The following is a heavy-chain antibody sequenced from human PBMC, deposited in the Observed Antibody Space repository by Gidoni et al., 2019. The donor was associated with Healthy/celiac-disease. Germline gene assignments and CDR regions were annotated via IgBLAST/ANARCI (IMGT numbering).Heavy chain of an antibody. D-gene: IGHD4-17*01. J-gene: IGHJ4*02. CDR2: IYDSGSA. CDR1: GGSISSYY. V-gene: IGHV4-59*01. Sequence: QVKLQESGPGLVKPSETLSLTCTVSGGSISSYYWSWIRQPPGKGLEWIGYIYDSGSANYSPSLKSRVTISVDTSKNQFSLKLSSVTAADSAVYYCARLGGLGYGGNPDYWGQGTLVTVSS. CDR3: ARLGGLGYGGNPDY.